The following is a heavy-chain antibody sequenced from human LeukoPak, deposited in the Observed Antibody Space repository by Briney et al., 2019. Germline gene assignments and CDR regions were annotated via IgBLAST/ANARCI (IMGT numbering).Heavy chain of an antibody. J-gene: IGHJ4*02. Sequence: GGSLRLSCAASGFTFSNYGMSWVRQAPGRGLEWVSSVSVSGRRTYYAGSVRGRFTISSDSSNNTLYLQMASLRAEDTAAYYCAKDGQIRGAIPHYFESWGQGTLVTVSS. V-gene: IGHV3-23*01. D-gene: IGHD3-10*01. CDR1: GFTFSNYG. CDR2: VSVSGRRT. CDR3: AKDGQIRGAIPHYFES.